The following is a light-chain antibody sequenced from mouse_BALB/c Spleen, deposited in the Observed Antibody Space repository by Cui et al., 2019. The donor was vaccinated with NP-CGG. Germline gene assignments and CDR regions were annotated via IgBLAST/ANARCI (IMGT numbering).Light chain of an antibody. Sequence: QAGVTQESALTTSPGETVTLTCRPSIRAVTTSNYANWVQEKPDHLFTGLIGGTNNRAPGVPARFSGSLIRDKAALTITGAQTEDEAVYFCALWYSNHWVFGGGTKLTVL. CDR3: ALWYSNHWV. J-gene: IGLJ1*01. V-gene: IGLV1*01. CDR2: GTN. CDR1: IRAVTTSNY.